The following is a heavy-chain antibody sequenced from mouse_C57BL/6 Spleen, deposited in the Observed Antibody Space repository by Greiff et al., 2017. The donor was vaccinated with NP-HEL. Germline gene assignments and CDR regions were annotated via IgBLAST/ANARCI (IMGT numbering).Heavy chain of an antibody. CDR3: AREDIYLEAD. CDR2: IYPGSGNT. CDR1: GYTFTDYY. V-gene: IGHV1-76*01. Sequence: QVQLQQSGAELVRPGASVKLSCKASGYTFTDYYINWVKQRPGQGLEWIARIYPGSGNTYYNEKFKGKATLTAEKSSSTAYMQLSSLTSEDSAVYFCAREDIYLEADWGQGTLVTVSA. J-gene: IGHJ3*01. D-gene: IGHD2-1*01.